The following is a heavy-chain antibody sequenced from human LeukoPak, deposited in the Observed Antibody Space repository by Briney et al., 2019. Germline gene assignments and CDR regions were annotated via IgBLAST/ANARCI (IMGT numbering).Heavy chain of an antibody. V-gene: IGHV3-11*01. Sequence: GGSLRLSCAASGFTFSGYYMSWIRQAPGKGPEWISYISSSGDSEYYADSVKGRFTISRDNAKNSLYLQMNSLRAEDTAVYYCAKDIFYCSGGSCSQPPYYFDYWGQGTLVTVSS. CDR1: GFTFSGYY. CDR2: ISSSGDSE. CDR3: AKDIFYCSGGSCSQPPYYFDY. D-gene: IGHD2-15*01. J-gene: IGHJ4*02.